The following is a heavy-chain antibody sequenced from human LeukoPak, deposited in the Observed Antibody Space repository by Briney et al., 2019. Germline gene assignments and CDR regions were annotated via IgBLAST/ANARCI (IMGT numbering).Heavy chain of an antibody. CDR3: ARDGAAAGMDYYYYGMDV. CDR1: GYTFTSYY. Sequence: SVKVSCKASGYTFTSYYMHWVRQTPGQGLEWMGGIIPIFGTANYAQKFQGRVTITADESTSTAYMELSSLRSEDTAVYYCARDGAAAGMDYYYYGMDVWGQGTTVTVSS. CDR2: IIPIFGTA. D-gene: IGHD6-13*01. J-gene: IGHJ6*02. V-gene: IGHV1-69*13.